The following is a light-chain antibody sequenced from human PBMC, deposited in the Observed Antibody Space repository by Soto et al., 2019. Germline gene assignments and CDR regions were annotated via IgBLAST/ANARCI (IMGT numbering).Light chain of an antibody. CDR1: QSVGNN. V-gene: IGKV3-15*01. CDR3: QQYNAWPIT. CDR2: GAS. Sequence: EIVMTQSPGTLSVSPGDTATLSCRASQSVGNNLAWHQQKPGQAPRLLIYGASTRATGFPARFSGSGSGTEFTLTISSLKSEDFAVYYCQQYNAWPITFGQGTRLEMK. J-gene: IGKJ5*01.